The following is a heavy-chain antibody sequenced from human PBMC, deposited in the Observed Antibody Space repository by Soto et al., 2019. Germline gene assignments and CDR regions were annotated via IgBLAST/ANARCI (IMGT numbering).Heavy chain of an antibody. J-gene: IGHJ4*02. Sequence: QVQLQESGPRLVKPSQTLSLTCIVSGGSISSGDYYWRWIRQHPGKGLEWIGYIYYSGSAYYKPSHKSRVSRSVDTSKSQFPLKLSYKTAAHTAIYCWARAARSNWHYFDYWGQGTLVTVSS. CDR3: ARAARSNWHYFDY. D-gene: IGHD1-1*01. CDR1: GGSISSGDYY. CDR2: IYYSGSA. V-gene: IGHV4-31*03.